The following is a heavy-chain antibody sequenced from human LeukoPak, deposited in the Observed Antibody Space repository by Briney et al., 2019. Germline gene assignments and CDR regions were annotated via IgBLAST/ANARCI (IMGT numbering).Heavy chain of an antibody. D-gene: IGHD3-22*01. CDR3: AKDHYDSWDY. Sequence: GGSLRLARAASGFTFSSYAMSWVRQAPGKGLEWVSAISGSGGSTYYADSVKGRFTISRDNSKNTLYLQMNSLRAEDTAVYYCAKDHYDSWDYWGQGTLVTVSS. V-gene: IGHV3-23*01. J-gene: IGHJ4*02. CDR1: GFTFSSYA. CDR2: ISGSGGST.